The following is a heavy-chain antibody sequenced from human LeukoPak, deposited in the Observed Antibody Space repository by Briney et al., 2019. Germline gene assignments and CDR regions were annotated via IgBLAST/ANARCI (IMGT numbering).Heavy chain of an antibody. V-gene: IGHV1-8*01. CDR3: AREGWELRYFAY. CDR1: GYTFTSYD. Sequence: ASVKVSFKASGYTFTSYDINWVRQATGQGLEWMGWMNPNSGNTGYAQKFQGRVTMTRNTSISTAYMELSRLRSEVTVVYYCAREGWELRYFAYWGHGTLVTVSS. D-gene: IGHD3-9*01. CDR2: MNPNSGNT. J-gene: IGHJ4*01.